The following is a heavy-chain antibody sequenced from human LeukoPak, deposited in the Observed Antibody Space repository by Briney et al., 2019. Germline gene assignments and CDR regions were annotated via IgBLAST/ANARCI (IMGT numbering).Heavy chain of an antibody. D-gene: IGHD3-16*01. CDR2: ISYDGSNK. CDR3: ARDRGELVD. Sequence: PGRSLRLSCAASGFTFSSYAMHRVRQAPGKGLEWVAVISYDGSNKYYADSVKGRFTISRDNSKNTLYLQMNSLRAEDTAVYYCARDRGELVDWGQGTLVTVSS. J-gene: IGHJ4*02. CDR1: GFTFSSYA. V-gene: IGHV3-30-3*01.